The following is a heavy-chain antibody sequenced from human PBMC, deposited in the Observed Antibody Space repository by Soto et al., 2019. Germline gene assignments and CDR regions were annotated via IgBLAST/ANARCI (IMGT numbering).Heavy chain of an antibody. J-gene: IGHJ6*02. V-gene: IGHV3-23*01. Sequence: EVQLLESGGGLVQPGGSLRLSCAASGFTFSSYAMSWVRQAPGKGLEWVSAISGSGGSTYYADSVKGRFTISRDNSKNTLYLQMNSLRAEDTAVYYCAKGGQGERGTPGYYYYGMDVWGQGTTVTVSS. CDR2: ISGSGGST. D-gene: IGHD1-26*01. CDR1: GFTFSSYA. CDR3: AKGGQGERGTPGYYYYGMDV.